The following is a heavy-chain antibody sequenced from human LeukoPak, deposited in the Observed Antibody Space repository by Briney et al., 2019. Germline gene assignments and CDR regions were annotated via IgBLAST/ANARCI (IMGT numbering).Heavy chain of an antibody. J-gene: IGHJ4*02. CDR1: GFTFSSSA. CDR3: AKGSSNVNLDFDY. Sequence: PGGSLRLSCAASGFTFSSSAMSWVRQAPGKGLEWVSGISGSGGSTNYADSVKGRLTVSGDNSKNTLYLQMNSLRAEDTAVYYCAKGSSNVNLDFDYWGQGTLVTVSS. V-gene: IGHV3-23*01. D-gene: IGHD6-13*01. CDR2: ISGSGGST.